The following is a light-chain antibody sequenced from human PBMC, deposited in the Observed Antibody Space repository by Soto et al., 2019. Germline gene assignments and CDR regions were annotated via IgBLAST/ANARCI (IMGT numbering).Light chain of an antibody. CDR1: QSVSSN. Sequence: EIVMTQSPANLSVSPGERATLSCRASQSVSSNLAWYQQKPGQDPRLLIYGASTRATSTPARFSGSGSGTEFTLTINSLQSEDFAVYYCHQYNKWPPYTFGQGTKLEIK. CDR2: GAS. J-gene: IGKJ2*01. V-gene: IGKV3-15*01. CDR3: HQYNKWPPYT.